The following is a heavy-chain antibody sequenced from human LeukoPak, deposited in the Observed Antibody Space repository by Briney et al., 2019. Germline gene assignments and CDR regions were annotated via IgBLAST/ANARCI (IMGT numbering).Heavy chain of an antibody. D-gene: IGHD3-22*01. J-gene: IGHJ4*02. CDR2: ISPTSGAT. V-gene: IGHV1-2*02. CDR1: GYTFTDYY. CDR3: ARVRVATSGYWEDF. Sequence: ASVKVSCKASGYTFTDYYMHWVRQAPGQGLEWMGWISPTSGATNYAQKFQGRVTMTRDTSIDTAYMELSRLTSDDTAVYYCARVRVATSGYWEDFWGQGTLVTVSS.